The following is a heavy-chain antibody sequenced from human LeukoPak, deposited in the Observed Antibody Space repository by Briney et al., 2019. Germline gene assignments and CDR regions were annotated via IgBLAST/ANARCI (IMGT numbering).Heavy chain of an antibody. J-gene: IGHJ3*02. V-gene: IGHV4-38-2*02. D-gene: IGHD6-19*01. CDR3: ARDIAVAGSNAFDI. CDR2: IYHSGST. Sequence: PSETLSLTCAVSGYSISSGYYWSWIRQPPGKGLEWVGSIYHSGSTYYNPSLKSRVTISVDMSKNQFSLRLSSVTAADTAVYYCARDIAVAGSNAFDIWGQGTMVTISS. CDR1: GYSISSGYY.